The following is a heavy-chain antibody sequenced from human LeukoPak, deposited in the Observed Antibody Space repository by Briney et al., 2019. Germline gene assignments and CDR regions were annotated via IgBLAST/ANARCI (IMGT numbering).Heavy chain of an antibody. CDR1: GFTFSSYG. J-gene: IGHJ4*02. V-gene: IGHV3-30*03. D-gene: IGHD3-9*01. CDR2: ISNDAGNY. Sequence: EGSLRLSCAASGFTFSSYGMHWVRQAPGKGLEWVALISNDAGNYYYADSVKGRFTISRDNSKNTLYLQMSSLRAEDTAVYFCARDRRLYDILTPFDYWGQGTLVTVSS. CDR3: ARDRRLYDILTPFDY.